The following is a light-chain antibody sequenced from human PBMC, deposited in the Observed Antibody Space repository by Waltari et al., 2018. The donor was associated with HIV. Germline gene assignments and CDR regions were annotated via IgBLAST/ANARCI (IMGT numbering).Light chain of an antibody. CDR1: RSDVGGYYY. Sequence: SALTPPAHVSGSPGQSITLPCTGTRSDVGGYYYFSWYQQHPGKAPKLMIYEVSNRPSGVSNRFSGSKSGNTASLTISGLQAEDEADYYCSSYTSSTLVFGGGTKLTVL. V-gene: IGLV2-14*01. CDR3: SSYTSSTLV. CDR2: EVS. J-gene: IGLJ2*01.